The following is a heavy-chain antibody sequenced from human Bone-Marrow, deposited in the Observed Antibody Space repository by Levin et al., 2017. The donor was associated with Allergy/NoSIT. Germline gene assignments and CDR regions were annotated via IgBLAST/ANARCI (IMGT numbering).Heavy chain of an antibody. CDR1: GFSFSSYA. J-gene: IGHJ4*02. CDR3: AKCIYGGDCYSIFDY. D-gene: IGHD2-21*02. V-gene: IGHV3-23*01. CDR2: ISGSQSTI. Sequence: SGGSLRLSCATSGFSFSSYAMTWVRQAPGKGLEWVSGISGSQSTIYYASSVKGRFTVSRDNSKNTLYLQMNSLRADDTAIYYCAKCIYGGDCYSIFDYWGQGTLVTVSS.